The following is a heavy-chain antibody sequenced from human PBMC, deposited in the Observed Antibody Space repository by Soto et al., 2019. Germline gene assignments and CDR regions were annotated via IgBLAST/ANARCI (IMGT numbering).Heavy chain of an antibody. CDR2: ISAYNGNT. J-gene: IGHJ1*01. V-gene: IGHV1-18*01. D-gene: IGHD6-25*01. CDR3: ARDRRSGSSFYFQH. Sequence: ASVKVSCKASGYTFTSYGISWVRQAPRQGLEWMGWISAYNGNTNYAQKLQGRVTMTTDTSTSTAYMKLRSLRSDDTAVYYCARDRRSGSSFYFQHWGQGTLVTVSS. CDR1: GYTFTSYG.